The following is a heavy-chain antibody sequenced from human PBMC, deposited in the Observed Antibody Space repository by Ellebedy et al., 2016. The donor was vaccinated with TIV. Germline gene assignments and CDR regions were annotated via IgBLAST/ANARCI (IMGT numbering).Heavy chain of an antibody. CDR3: VRALAAAASY. J-gene: IGHJ4*02. V-gene: IGHV3-7*01. CDR2: INQHGTEI. D-gene: IGHD6-13*01. CDR1: GFTFSDYW. Sequence: GGSLRLXXAASGFTFSDYWMHWVRQAPGKGLEWVANINQHGTEIYYVDSVKGRFTISRDNTKASLYLQMHSLRVEDTALCYCVRALAAAASYWGQGTLVTVSS.